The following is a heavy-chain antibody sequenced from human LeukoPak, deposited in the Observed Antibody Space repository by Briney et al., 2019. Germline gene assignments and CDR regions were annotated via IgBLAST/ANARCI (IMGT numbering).Heavy chain of an antibody. V-gene: IGHV3-48*01. Sequence: QPGGSLRLSCAASGFTFSSYSMNWVRQAPGKGLEWISYISSSSSTIYYADSVKGRFTISRDNAKNSLYLQMNSLRAEDTAVYYCAREFPPHGQWAPDYWGQGTLVTVSS. D-gene: IGHD2-8*01. J-gene: IGHJ4*02. CDR3: AREFPPHGQWAPDY. CDR1: GFTFSSYS. CDR2: ISSSSSTI.